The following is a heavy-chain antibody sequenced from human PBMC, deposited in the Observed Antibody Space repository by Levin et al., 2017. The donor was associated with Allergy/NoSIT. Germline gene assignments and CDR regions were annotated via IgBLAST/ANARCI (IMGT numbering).Heavy chain of an antibody. CDR2: IYYSGST. CDR1: GGSISSYY. V-gene: IGHV4-59*01. Sequence: SETLSLTCTVSGGSISSYYWSWIRQPPGKGLEWIGYIYYSGSTNYNPSLKSRVTISVDTSKNQFSLKLSSVTAADTAVYYCARDRAVAGDYYGMDGWGQGTTVTVSS. D-gene: IGHD6-19*01. J-gene: IGHJ6*02. CDR3: ARDRAVAGDYYGMDG.